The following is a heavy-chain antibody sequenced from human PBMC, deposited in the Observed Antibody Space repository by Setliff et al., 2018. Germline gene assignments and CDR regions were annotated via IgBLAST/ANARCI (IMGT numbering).Heavy chain of an antibody. D-gene: IGHD6-13*01. CDR1: GYSISSGYY. V-gene: IGHV4-38-2*01. CDR2: IYHSGST. CDR3: ARSAGYSSSWYNYYYGMDV. J-gene: IGHJ6*02. Sequence: SETLSLTCAVSGYSISSGYYWGWIRQPPGKGLEWIGSIYHSGSTYYNPSLKSRVTISVDTSKSQFSLKLSSVTAADTAVYYCARSAGYSSSWYNYYYGMDVWGQGTTVTVSS.